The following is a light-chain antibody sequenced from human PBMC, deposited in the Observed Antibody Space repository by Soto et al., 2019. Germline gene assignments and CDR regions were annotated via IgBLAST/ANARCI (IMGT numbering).Light chain of an antibody. CDR1: SSDVGGYNY. CDR2: AVN. V-gene: IGLV2-11*01. CDR3: CSYAGSYTWV. J-gene: IGLJ3*02. Sequence: QSALTQPRSVSGSPGQSVTISCTGTSSDVGGYNYVSWYQQHPGKAPKLLIYAVNMRPSGVPDRFSGSKSGNTASLTISGLQAEHEADYSCCSYAGSYTWVFGGGTKLTVL.